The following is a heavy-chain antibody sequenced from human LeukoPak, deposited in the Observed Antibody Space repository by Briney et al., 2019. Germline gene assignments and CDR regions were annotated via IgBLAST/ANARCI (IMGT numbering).Heavy chain of an antibody. J-gene: IGHJ4*02. CDR2: INWNGGST. CDR3: AREIVVVPAATGDY. Sequence: GGSLRLSCAASGFTFDDYGMSWGRQAPGKGLEWVSGINWNGGSTGYADSVKVRFTISRDNAKNSLYLQMNSLRAEDTAVYYCAREIVVVPAATGDYWGQGTLVTVSS. D-gene: IGHD2-2*01. V-gene: IGHV3-20*04. CDR1: GFTFDDYG.